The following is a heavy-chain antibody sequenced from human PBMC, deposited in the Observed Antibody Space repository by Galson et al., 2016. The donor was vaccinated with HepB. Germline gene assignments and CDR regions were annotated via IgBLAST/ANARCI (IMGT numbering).Heavy chain of an antibody. CDR3: LADTYDFDL. J-gene: IGHJ3*01. CDR1: GFTFSSYG. Sequence: SLRLSCAASGFTFSSYGINWVRQAPGKGLEWVANIQQDGSRENYVDSVKGRFTISRDNAKNLLFLQMNSLRVEDTAVYYCLADTYDFDLWGQGTMVSVSS. V-gene: IGHV3-7*01. D-gene: IGHD2-15*01. CDR2: IQQDGSRE.